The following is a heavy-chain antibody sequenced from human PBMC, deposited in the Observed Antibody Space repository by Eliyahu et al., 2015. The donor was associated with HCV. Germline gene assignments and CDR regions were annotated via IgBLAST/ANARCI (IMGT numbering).Heavy chain of an antibody. Sequence: QVQLQQWGAGLLKPSETLSXTCAVYGGSFSGYYWSWIRQPPGKGLEWIGEINHSGSTNYNPSLKSRVTISVDTSKNQFSLKLSSVTAADTAVYYCARDGDYYDSSAGYWGQGTLVTVSS. J-gene: IGHJ4*02. CDR1: GGSFSGYY. CDR2: INHSGST. CDR3: ARDGDYYDSSAGY. V-gene: IGHV4-34*01. D-gene: IGHD3-22*01.